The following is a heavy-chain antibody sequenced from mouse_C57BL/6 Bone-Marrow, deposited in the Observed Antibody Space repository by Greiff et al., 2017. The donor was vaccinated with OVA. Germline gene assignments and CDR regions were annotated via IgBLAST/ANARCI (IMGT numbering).Heavy chain of an antibody. V-gene: IGHV1-66*01. CDR2: IDPGSGNT. Sequence: QVQLQQSGPELVKPGASVKISCKASGYSFTSYYIHWVKQRPGQGLEWIGWIDPGSGNTKYNEKFKGKATLTADTSSSTAYMQLSSLTSDDSAVYYCELTGTFYYAMDDWGKGTSVTVSS. D-gene: IGHD4-1*01. J-gene: IGHJ4*01. CDR3: ELTGTFYYAMDD. CDR1: GYSFTSYY.